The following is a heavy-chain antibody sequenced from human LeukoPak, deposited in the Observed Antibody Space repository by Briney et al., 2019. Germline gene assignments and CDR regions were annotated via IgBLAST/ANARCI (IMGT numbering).Heavy chain of an antibody. CDR2: IYHSGST. CDR1: GGSISSGGYS. Sequence: PSQTLSLTCAVSGGSISSGGYSWSWIRQPPGKGLEWIGYIYHSGSTYYNPSLKSRVTISVDRSKNQFSLKLSSVTAADTAVYYCARAPDTSYYDYWGQGTLVTVSS. CDR3: ARAPDTSYYDY. D-gene: IGHD5-18*01. V-gene: IGHV4-30-2*01. J-gene: IGHJ4*02.